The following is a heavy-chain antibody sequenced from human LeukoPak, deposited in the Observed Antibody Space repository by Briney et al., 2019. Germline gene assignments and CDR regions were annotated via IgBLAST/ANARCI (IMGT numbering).Heavy chain of an antibody. J-gene: IGHJ6*03. V-gene: IGHV3-48*03. D-gene: IGHD5-12*01. CDR1: GFTFSSYE. Sequence: GGSLRLSCAASGFTFSSYEMNWVRQAPGKGLEWVSYISSSGSTIYYADSVKGRFAISRDNAKNSLYLQMKSLRAEDTAVYCCAKGGGYEAQYYYYYLDVWGKGATVTISS. CDR3: AKGGGYEAQYYYYYLDV. CDR2: ISSSGSTI.